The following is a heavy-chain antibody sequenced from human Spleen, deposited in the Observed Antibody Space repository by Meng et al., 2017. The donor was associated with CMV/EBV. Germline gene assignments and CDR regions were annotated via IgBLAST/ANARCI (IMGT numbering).Heavy chain of an antibody. CDR3: ARLSRGITLDY. J-gene: IGHJ4*02. CDR1: GYSFTNYW. Sequence: ISCKASGYSFTNYWVGWVRQMPGKGLEWMGLIYGGDSETRYSPSFQGQLTISADKSISTAYLQWNRLKASDTAMYYCARLSRGITLDYWGQGTLVTVSS. CDR2: IYGGDSET. V-gene: IGHV5-51*01.